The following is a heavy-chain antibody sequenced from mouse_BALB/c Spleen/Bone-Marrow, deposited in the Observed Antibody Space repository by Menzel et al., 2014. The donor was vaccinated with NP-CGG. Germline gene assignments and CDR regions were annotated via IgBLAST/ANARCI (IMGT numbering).Heavy chain of an antibody. J-gene: IGHJ4*01. CDR1: GFNIKDTY. Sequence: EVQLQQSGAELVKPGASVKLSCTASGFNIKDTYMHWVKQRPEQGLEWIGRIDPANGNTKYDPKFQGKATITADTSSNTAYLQLSSLTSEDTAVYYGSSYAMDYWGQGTSVTDSS. CDR2: IDPANGNT. CDR3: SSYAMDY. V-gene: IGHV14-3*02.